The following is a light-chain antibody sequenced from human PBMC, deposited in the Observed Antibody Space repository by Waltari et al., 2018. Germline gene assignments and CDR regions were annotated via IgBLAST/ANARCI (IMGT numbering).Light chain of an antibody. CDR2: AAS. V-gene: IGKV3-15*01. CDR1: QTIANK. J-gene: IGKJ3*01. Sequence: EIVMTQSPATLSVSPGEGVTLSCRASQTIANKLAWYQQKPGQAPRLLSYAASTRATGVPGRFSGGGSGTEFTLSISSLQSEDFAVYYCQQYFSWPPRVIFGPGTKVDMK. CDR3: QQYFSWPPRVI.